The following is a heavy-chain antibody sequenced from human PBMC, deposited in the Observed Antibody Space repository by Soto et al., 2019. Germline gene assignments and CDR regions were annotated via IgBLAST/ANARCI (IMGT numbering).Heavy chain of an antibody. D-gene: IGHD3-10*01. V-gene: IGHV3-33*01. J-gene: IGHJ5*02. CDR2: IWYDGSNK. Sequence: QVQLVESGGGVVQPGRSLRLSCAASGFTFSSYGMHWVRQAPGKGLEWVAVIWYDGSNKYYADSVKGRFTIFRDNSKNTLYLQMNSLRAEDTAVYYCARESTGSYISWFDPWGQGTLVTVSS. CDR3: ARESTGSYISWFDP. CDR1: GFTFSSYG.